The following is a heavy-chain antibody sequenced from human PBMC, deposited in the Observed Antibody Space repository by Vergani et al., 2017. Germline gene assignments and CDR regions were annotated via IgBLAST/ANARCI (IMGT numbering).Heavy chain of an antibody. CDR1: GFTFSSYG. J-gene: IGHJ4*02. CDR2: IRYNGSNK. V-gene: IGHV3-30*02. Sequence: QVQLVESGGGVVQPGGSLRLSCAASGFTFSSYGMHWVRQAPGKGLEWVAFIRYNGSNKYYADSGKGRFTISRDNSKNTLYLQMNSLRAEDTAVYYFAKDQFYYVQPNLGVAYWGQGTLVAVSS. D-gene: IGHD3-16*01. CDR3: AKDQFYYVQPNLGVAY.